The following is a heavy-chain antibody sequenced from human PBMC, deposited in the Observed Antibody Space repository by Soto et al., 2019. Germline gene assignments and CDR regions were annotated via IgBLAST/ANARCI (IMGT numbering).Heavy chain of an antibody. V-gene: IGHV3-11*06. CDR1: GFTFSDYY. CDR2: ISSSSSYT. CDR3: ARHIVATIVARYYYYGMDV. Sequence: GGSLRLSCAASGFTFSDYYMSWIRQAPGKGLEWVSYISSSSSYTNYADSVKGRFTISRDNAKNSLYLQMNSLRAEDTAVYYCARHIVATIVARYYYYGMDVWGQGTTVTVSS. J-gene: IGHJ6*02. D-gene: IGHD5-12*01.